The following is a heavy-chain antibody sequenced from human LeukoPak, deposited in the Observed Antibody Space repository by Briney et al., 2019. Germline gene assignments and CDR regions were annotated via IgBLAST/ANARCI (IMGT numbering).Heavy chain of an antibody. D-gene: IGHD6-19*01. CDR3: ASSSPRAY. CDR2: ISSSSSYI. Sequence: GEPLRLSCAASGFTFSSYSMNWVRQAPGKGLEWVSSISSSSSYIYYADSVKGRFTISRDNAKNSLYLQMNSLRAEDTAVYYCASSSPRAYWGQGTLVTVSS. CDR1: GFTFSSYS. V-gene: IGHV3-21*01. J-gene: IGHJ4*02.